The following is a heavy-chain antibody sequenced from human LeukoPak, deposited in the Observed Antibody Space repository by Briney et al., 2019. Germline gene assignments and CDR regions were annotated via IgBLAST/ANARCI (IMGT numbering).Heavy chain of an antibody. V-gene: IGHV1-18*01. Sequence: ASVKVSCKASGYTFTSYGISWVRQAPGQGLEWMGWISAYNGNTNYAQKLQGRVTMTTDTSTSTAYMELRSLRFDDTAVYYCARADYGDYLYYFDYWGQGTLVTVSS. CDR2: ISAYNGNT. CDR1: GYTFTSYG. CDR3: ARADYGDYLYYFDY. D-gene: IGHD4-17*01. J-gene: IGHJ4*02.